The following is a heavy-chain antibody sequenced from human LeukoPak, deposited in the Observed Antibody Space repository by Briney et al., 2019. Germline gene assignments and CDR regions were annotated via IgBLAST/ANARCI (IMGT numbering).Heavy chain of an antibody. D-gene: IGHD6-19*01. J-gene: IGHJ4*02. V-gene: IGHV3-23*01. CDR1: GFTFSTYG. Sequence: GGSLRLSCAASGFTFSTYGMSWVRQAPGKGLEWVSGISGSGGSTYYADSVKGRFTISRDNSKKSLYLQMNSLRVEDTAVYYCAGGAGWLAPDWGQGTLVTVSS. CDR2: ISGSGGST. CDR3: AGGAGWLAPD.